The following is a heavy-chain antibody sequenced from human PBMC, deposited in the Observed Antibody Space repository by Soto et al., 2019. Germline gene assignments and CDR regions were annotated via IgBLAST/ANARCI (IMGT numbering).Heavy chain of an antibody. V-gene: IGHV3-23*01. Sequence: PGGSLRLSCAASGFTFSSYAMSWVRQAPGNGLEWVSAISGSGGSTYYADSVKGRFTISRDNSKNTLYLQMNSLRAEDTAVYYCAKEIGYCSGGSWCYYYGMDVWGQGTTVTVSS. D-gene: IGHD2-15*01. J-gene: IGHJ6*02. CDR3: AKEIGYCSGGSWCYYYGMDV. CDR1: GFTFSSYA. CDR2: ISGSGGST.